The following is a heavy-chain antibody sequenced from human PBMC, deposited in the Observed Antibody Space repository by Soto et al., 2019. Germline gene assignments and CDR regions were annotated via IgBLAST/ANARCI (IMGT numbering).Heavy chain of an antibody. CDR3: ARCSGYDYYYYYYMDV. J-gene: IGHJ6*03. CDR1: GYSFTSYW. Sequence: GESLKISCKGSGYSFTSYWIGWVRQMPGKGLEWMGIIYPGDSDTRYSPSFQGQVTISADKSISTAYLQWSSLKASDTAMYYCARCSGYDYYYYYYMDVWGQGTTVTVSS. CDR2: IYPGDSDT. V-gene: IGHV5-51*01. D-gene: IGHD5-12*01.